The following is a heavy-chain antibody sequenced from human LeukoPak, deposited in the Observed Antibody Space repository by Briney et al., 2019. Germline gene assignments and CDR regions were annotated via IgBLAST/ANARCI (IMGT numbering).Heavy chain of an antibody. CDR3: AKFASSWGEFDY. J-gene: IGHJ4*02. Sequence: GGSLRLSCAASEFTFSDSWMHWVRQAPGKGLVWVSRINRDGSIITYADSVKGRFTISRDNAKNTLYLQMNSLRAEDTALYYCAKFASSWGEFDYWGQGALVTVSS. CDR2: INRDGSII. D-gene: IGHD6-13*01. V-gene: IGHV3-74*03. CDR1: EFTFSDSW.